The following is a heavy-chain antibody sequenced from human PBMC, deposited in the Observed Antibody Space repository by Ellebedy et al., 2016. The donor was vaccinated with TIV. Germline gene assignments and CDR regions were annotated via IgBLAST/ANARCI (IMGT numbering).Heavy chain of an antibody. CDR1: GYTFSDYY. Sequence: AASVKVSCKASGYTFSDYYIHWVRQAPGHGLEWMGWINPNSGGTNYAQKFQGRVTMTRDTSISTAYMELSRLRSDDTAVYYCARLDGSGSFPFGYWGQGTLVTVSS. J-gene: IGHJ4*02. V-gene: IGHV1-2*02. CDR3: ARLDGSGSFPFGY. D-gene: IGHD3-10*01. CDR2: INPNSGGT.